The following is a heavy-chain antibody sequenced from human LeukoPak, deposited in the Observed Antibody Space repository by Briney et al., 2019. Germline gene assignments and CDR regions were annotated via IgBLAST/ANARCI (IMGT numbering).Heavy chain of an antibody. CDR2: INSDGSST. J-gene: IGHJ4*02. CDR3: VRGRYYFDH. Sequence: PGGSLRLSCAASRFSFNTDWMHWVRQAPGMGLVWVSRINSDGSSTSYADSVKGRFTISRDNAKNTLYLQMNNLRAEDTAVYYCVRGRYYFDHWGQGTLVTVSP. V-gene: IGHV3-74*01. D-gene: IGHD5-24*01. CDR1: RFSFNTDW.